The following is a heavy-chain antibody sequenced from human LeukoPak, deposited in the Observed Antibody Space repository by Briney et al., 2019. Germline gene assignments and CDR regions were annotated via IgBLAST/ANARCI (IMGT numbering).Heavy chain of an antibody. Sequence: GEPWKTSCKGSGYRFTNYWIGWVRQMPGKGLEWMGIIYPGDSDTRYSPSFQGQVTISADKSISTAYLQWSGLKASDTAMYYCATSNQFVGRSWLPFDYWGQGTLVTVSS. CDR1: GYRFTNYW. V-gene: IGHV5-51*01. CDR2: IYPGDSDT. J-gene: IGHJ4*02. D-gene: IGHD6-13*01. CDR3: ATSNQFVGRSWLPFDY.